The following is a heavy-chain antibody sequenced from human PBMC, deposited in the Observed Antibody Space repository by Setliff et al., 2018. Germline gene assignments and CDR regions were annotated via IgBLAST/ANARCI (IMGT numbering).Heavy chain of an antibody. Sequence: GGSLRLSCAASGFSFSKFAMSWVRQSPGKGLEWVSGISGSGTSTNFADSVKGRFTISRDNFKNTLYLQMNSLRVEDTAVYYCARATASLPTTASDYWGQGTLVTVSS. V-gene: IGHV3-23*01. CDR3: ARATASLPTTASDY. CDR1: GFSFSKFA. J-gene: IGHJ4*02. D-gene: IGHD2-21*02. CDR2: ISGSGTST.